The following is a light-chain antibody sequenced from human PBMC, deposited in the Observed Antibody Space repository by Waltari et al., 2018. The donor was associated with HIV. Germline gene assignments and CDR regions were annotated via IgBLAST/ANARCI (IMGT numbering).Light chain of an antibody. CDR1: QSISSY. CDR3: QQSNSSPFT. CDR2: AAS. V-gene: IGKV1-39*01. Sequence: DIQITQSPSSLSASVGDRVTITCRASQSISSYLNWYQQKPGKAPKLLIYAASSLQSGVPSRFSGSGFGTDFTLTISSLQPEDFATYYCQQSNSSPFTFGPGTKVDIK. J-gene: IGKJ3*01.